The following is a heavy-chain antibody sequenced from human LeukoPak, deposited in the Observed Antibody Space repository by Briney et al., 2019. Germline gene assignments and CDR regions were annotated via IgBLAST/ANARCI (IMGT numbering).Heavy chain of an antibody. CDR2: IKEGGSEE. D-gene: IGHD6-19*01. CDR3: ARDEVDGGFDV. CDR1: GFIFNKYW. V-gene: IGHV3-7*01. J-gene: IGHJ3*01. Sequence: GGSLRLSCATSGFIFNKYWMSWVRQAPGKGLEWVANIKEGGSEENYVDSVKGRFTISRDNTKNSLSLQMNSLRDEDTAVYYCARDEVDGGFDVWGQGTMVTVSP.